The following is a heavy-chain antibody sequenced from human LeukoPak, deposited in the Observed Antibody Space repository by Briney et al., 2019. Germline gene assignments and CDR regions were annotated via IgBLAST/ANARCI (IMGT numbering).Heavy chain of an antibody. D-gene: IGHD6-13*01. V-gene: IGHV1-18*01. CDR2: ISTYNGHT. CDR1: GYTFIDYG. J-gene: IGHJ4*02. Sequence: ASVKVSCKASGYTFIDYGVSWVRQAPGQGLEWMGWISTYNGHTYYAQKLQGRVTMTTDTSTSTAYMELRSLRSDDTAVYYCARDAAVAGPFDYWGQGTLVTVSS. CDR3: ARDAAVAGPFDY.